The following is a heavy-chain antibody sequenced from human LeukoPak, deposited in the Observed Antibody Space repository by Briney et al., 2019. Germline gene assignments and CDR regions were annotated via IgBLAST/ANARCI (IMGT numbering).Heavy chain of an antibody. CDR2: IYTSGST. D-gene: IGHD3-22*01. CDR1: GGSISSYY. Sequence: SETLSLTCTVSGGSISSYYWSWIRQPAGKGLEWIGRIYTSGSTNYNPSLKSRVTMSVDTSKNQFSLKLSSVTAADTAVYCCARDDYYDSSGYYYISLWGQGTLVTVSS. J-gene: IGHJ4*02. V-gene: IGHV4-4*07. CDR3: ARDDYYDSSGYYYISL.